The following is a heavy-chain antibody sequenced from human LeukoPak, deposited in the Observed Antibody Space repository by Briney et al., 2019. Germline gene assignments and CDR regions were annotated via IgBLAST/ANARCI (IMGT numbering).Heavy chain of an antibody. D-gene: IGHD4-17*01. V-gene: IGHV3-11*04. CDR3: ARGDEGDTTVLRGGYFDY. CDR1: GFTFSDYF. J-gene: IGHJ4*02. Sequence: GGSLRLSCTGSGFTFSDYFMTWIHQAPGKGLEYISFITSSGATTYYADSVKGRFTISRDNAKNSLYLQVDSLRAEDTAVYYCARGDEGDTTVLRGGYFDYWGQGTLVTVSS. CDR2: ITSSGATT.